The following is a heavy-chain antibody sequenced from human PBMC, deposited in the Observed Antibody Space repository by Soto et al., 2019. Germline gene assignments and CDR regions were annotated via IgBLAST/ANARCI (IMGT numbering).Heavy chain of an antibody. Sequence: GGSLRLSCAASGFTFSNYGMHWVRQAPGKGLEWVAIVWYDGSNEYYADSVKGRFTISRDNSKNTVYLQMNSLRAEDTAVYYCARDDYYYYYGMDVWGQGTTVTVSS. CDR3: ARDDYYYYYGMDV. V-gene: IGHV3-33*01. J-gene: IGHJ6*02. CDR2: VWYDGSNE. CDR1: GFTFSNYG.